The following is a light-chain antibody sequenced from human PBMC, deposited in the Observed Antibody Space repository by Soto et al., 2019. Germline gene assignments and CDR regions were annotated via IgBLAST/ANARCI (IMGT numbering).Light chain of an antibody. CDR2: GAS. V-gene: IGKV3-15*01. Sequence: EIVMTQSPATLSVSPGERATLSCRASQSVSSNLAWYQQKPGQAPRLLIYGASTRATGIPARFSGSGSGTEFTLTISSLQSVDFAVYYCQQYNNWQKTFGQGTKLEIK. J-gene: IGKJ2*01. CDR3: QQYNNWQKT. CDR1: QSVSSN.